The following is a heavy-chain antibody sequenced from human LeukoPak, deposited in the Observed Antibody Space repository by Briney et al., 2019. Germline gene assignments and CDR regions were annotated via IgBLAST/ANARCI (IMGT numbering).Heavy chain of an antibody. V-gene: IGHV3-53*01. Sequence: GGSLRLSCTVSGFTVSSNSMSWVRQAPGKGLEWVSFIYSDNTHYSDSVKGRFTISRDNSKNTLYLQMNSLRAEDTAVYYCARDRYYDSSGYYFFDYWGQGTLVTVSS. CDR2: IYSDNT. D-gene: IGHD3-22*01. J-gene: IGHJ4*02. CDR1: GFTVSSNS. CDR3: ARDRYYDSSGYYFFDY.